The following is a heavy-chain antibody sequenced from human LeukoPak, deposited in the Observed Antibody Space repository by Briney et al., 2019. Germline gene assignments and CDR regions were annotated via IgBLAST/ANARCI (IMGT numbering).Heavy chain of an antibody. D-gene: IGHD2-15*01. J-gene: IGHJ4*02. Sequence: GGSLRLSCAASGFTFSSYAMSWVRQAPGKGLEWVSAISGSGGSTYYADSVKGRFTISRDNSKNTLYLQMNSLRAEDTAVYYCTKSNSGDNPKTTFDYWGQGTLVTVSS. CDR3: TKSNSGDNPKTTFDY. V-gene: IGHV3-23*01. CDR1: GFTFSSYA. CDR2: ISGSGGST.